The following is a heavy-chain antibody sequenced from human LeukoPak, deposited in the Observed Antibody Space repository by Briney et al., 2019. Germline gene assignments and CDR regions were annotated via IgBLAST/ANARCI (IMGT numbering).Heavy chain of an antibody. CDR2: ISGNGGVA. CDR1: GFTFSSYA. V-gene: IGHV3-23*01. Sequence: GGSLRLSCAASGFTFSSYAMSWVRQAPGKGLEWVSIISGNGGVAFYADSVKGRFTISRDNSKNTLYLQMNSLRAEDTAVYYCAKDLGYSYGYVSPFDYWGQGTLVTVSS. CDR3: AKDLGYSYGYVSPFDY. D-gene: IGHD5-18*01. J-gene: IGHJ4*02.